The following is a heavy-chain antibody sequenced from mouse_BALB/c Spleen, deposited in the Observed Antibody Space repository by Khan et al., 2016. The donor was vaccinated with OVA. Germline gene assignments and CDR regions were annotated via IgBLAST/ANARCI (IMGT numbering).Heavy chain of an antibody. Sequence: QVQLKESGPGLVQPSQSLSITCTVSGFSLTSYGVPWVRQSPGKGLEWLGVIWSGGSTDYNSAFISRLTISKDNSKSPVFFKMNRLQANDTAIYYCARTYFSDGNYGDYYTMDYWGQGTSVTVSS. J-gene: IGHJ4*01. CDR3: ARTYFSDGNYGDYYTMDY. D-gene: IGHD2-1*01. CDR1: GFSLTSYG. V-gene: IGHV2-2*02. CDR2: IWSGGST.